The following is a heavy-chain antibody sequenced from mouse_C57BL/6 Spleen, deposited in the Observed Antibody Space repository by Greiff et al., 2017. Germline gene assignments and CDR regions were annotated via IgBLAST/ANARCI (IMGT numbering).Heavy chain of an antibody. J-gene: IGHJ3*01. V-gene: IGHV1-5*01. CDR1: GYKFTSYW. CDR2: IYPGNSDT. D-gene: IGHD2-3*01. CDR3: TRGGPYDGDYGCAY. Sequence: VQLKQSGTVLARPGASVKMSCKTSGYKFTSYWMHWVKQRPGQGLEWIGAIYPGNSDTSYTPKFKGKAKLPAVTSASTASMERSSLTNEDSAVYNCTRGGPYDGDYGCAYWGQGTLVTVSA.